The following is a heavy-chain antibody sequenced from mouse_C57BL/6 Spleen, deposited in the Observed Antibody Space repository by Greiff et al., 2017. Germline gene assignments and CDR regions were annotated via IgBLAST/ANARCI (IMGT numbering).Heavy chain of an antibody. CDR1: GYTFTDYE. CDR2: IDPETGGT. J-gene: IGHJ2*01. D-gene: IGHD1-1*01. CDR3: TRKRGYYYYGSSPYFDY. Sequence: VQLQQSGAELVRPGASVTLSCKASGYTFTDYEMHWVKQTPVHGLEWIGAIDPETGGTDYNQKFKGKSILAADKSSSTAYMELRSLTSEDSTVYYCTRKRGYYYYGSSPYFDYWGQGTTLTVSS. V-gene: IGHV1-15*01.